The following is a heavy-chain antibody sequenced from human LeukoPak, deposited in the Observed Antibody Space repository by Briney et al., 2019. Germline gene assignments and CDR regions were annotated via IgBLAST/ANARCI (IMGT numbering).Heavy chain of an antibody. D-gene: IGHD3-22*01. Sequence: PSETLSLTCTVSGGSISSYYWSWIRQPPGKGLEWIGNIYYSGSTNYNPSLKSRVTISVDTSKNQFSLKLSSVTAADTAVYYCARSSGYYFEYFHHWGQGTLVTVSS. CDR3: ARSSGYYFEYFHH. CDR2: IYYSGST. CDR1: GGSISSYY. V-gene: IGHV4-59*08. J-gene: IGHJ1*01.